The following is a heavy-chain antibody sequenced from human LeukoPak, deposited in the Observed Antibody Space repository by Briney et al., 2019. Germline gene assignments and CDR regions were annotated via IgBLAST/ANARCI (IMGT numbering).Heavy chain of an antibody. CDR2: INHSGST. V-gene: IGHV4-34*01. Sequence: SETLSLTCAVYGGSFSGYYWSWIRQPPGKGLEWIGEINHSGSTNYNPSLKSRVTISVDTSKNQFSLKLSSVTAADTAVYYCARGSIVVVPAASTNYFDYWGRGTLVTVSS. J-gene: IGHJ4*02. D-gene: IGHD2-2*01. CDR3: ARGSIVVVPAASTNYFDY. CDR1: GGSFSGYY.